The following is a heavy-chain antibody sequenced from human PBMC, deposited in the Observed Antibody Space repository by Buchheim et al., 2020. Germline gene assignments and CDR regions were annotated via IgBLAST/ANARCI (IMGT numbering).Heavy chain of an antibody. Sequence: EVILLESGGDLVQPGGSLRLSCAVSGFTFSTYGMSWVRQAPGKGLEWLSGITASGSSTYYADSVKGRFTISRDNSMNTLYLQMRSLRVEDTAVYYCARDPLRYGDYVRTPFDYWGQGTL. CDR1: GFTFSTYG. D-gene: IGHD4-17*01. J-gene: IGHJ4*02. CDR3: ARDPLRYGDYVRTPFDY. V-gene: IGHV3-23*01. CDR2: ITASGSST.